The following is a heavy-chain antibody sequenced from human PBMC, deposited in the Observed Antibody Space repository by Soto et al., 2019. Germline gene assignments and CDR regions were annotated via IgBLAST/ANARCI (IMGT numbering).Heavy chain of an antibody. CDR1: GFTFSSYG. V-gene: IGHV3-30*18. D-gene: IGHD4-17*01. J-gene: IGHJ4*02. CDR2: ISYDGSNK. Sequence: QVQLVESGGGVVQPGRSLRLSCAASGFTFSSYGMHWVRQAPGKGLEWVAVISYDGSNKYYADSVKGRFTISRDNSKNTLYLQMNSLRAEDTSVYYCAKDGRGDYYCDYWGQGTLVTVSS. CDR3: AKDGRGDYYCDY.